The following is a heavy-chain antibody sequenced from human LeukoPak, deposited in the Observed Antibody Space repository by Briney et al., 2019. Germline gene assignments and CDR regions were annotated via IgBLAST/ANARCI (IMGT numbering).Heavy chain of an antibody. V-gene: IGHV3-7*01. Sequence: GGSLRLSCAASGFTFTSYWMSWVRQAPGKGLEWVANIKQDGSEKYYVDSVKGRFTISRDNAKNSLYLQMNSLRAEDTAVYYCATYSSLNRREFQYWGQGTLLTVSS. CDR1: GFTFTSYW. J-gene: IGHJ1*01. D-gene: IGHD3-22*01. CDR2: IKQDGSEK. CDR3: ATYSSLNRREFQY.